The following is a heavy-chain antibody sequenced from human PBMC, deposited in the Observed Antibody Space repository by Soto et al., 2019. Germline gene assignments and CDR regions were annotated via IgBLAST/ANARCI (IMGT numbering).Heavy chain of an antibody. V-gene: IGHV4-59*01. CDR3: ARGSSPTLSYGHYGMDV. Sequence: SETLSLTCTVSGGSIRSYYWSWIRQPPGKGLEWIGYIYYSGSTNYNPSLKSRVTISVDTSKNQFSLKLSSVTAADTAVYYCARGSSPTLSYGHYGMDVWGQGTTVTVSS. CDR2: IYYSGST. D-gene: IGHD5-18*01. J-gene: IGHJ6*02. CDR1: GGSIRSYY.